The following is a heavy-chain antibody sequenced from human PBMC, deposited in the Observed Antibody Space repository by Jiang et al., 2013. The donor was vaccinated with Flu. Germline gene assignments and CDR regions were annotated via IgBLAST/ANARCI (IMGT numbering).Heavy chain of an antibody. CDR2: ISSSSSYI. CDR3: ARDTLYSSGWVYYYYGMDV. CDR1: GFTFSSYS. V-gene: IGHV3-21*01. D-gene: IGHD6-19*01. J-gene: IGHJ6*04. Sequence: VQLVESGGGLVKPGGSLRLSCAASGFTFSSYSMNWVRQAPGKGLEWVSSISSSSSYIYYADSVKGRFTISRDNAKNSLYLQMNSLRAEDTAVYYCARDTLYSSGWVYYYYGMDVWGKGTTVTVS.